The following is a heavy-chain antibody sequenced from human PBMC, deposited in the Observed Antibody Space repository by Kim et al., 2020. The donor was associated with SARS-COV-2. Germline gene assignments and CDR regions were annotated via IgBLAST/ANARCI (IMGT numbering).Heavy chain of an antibody. D-gene: IGHD3-10*01. CDR3: ARRFLVRGVITDAFDI. J-gene: IGHJ3*02. V-gene: IGHV5-51*01. Sequence: SFQGQVTISADKSISTAYLQWSSLKASDTAMYYCARRFLVRGVITDAFDIWGQGTMVTVSS.